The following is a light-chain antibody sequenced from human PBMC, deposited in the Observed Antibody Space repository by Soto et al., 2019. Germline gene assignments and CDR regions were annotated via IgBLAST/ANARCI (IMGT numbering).Light chain of an antibody. Sequence: DIVMSQSPVTLPVTPGEPASISCRSSQSLLNYKGYVYLDWYVQKPGQSPQLLIYLGSNRASGVPDRFSGSFSSTDFTLEISRVEAEDVGIYYCMQALQIPMTFGGGTRVDI. CDR1: QSLLNYKGYVY. V-gene: IGKV2-28*01. J-gene: IGKJ4*01. CDR3: MQALQIPMT. CDR2: LGS.